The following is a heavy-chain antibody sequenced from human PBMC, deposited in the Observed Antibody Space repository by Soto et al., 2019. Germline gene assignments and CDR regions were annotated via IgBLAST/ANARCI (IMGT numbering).Heavy chain of an antibody. D-gene: IGHD2-15*01. J-gene: IGHJ4*02. CDR2: ISAYNGNT. Sequence: QVQLVQSGAEVKKPGASVKVSCKASGYTFTSYGISWVRQAPGQGLEWMGWISAYNGNTNYAQKLQGRVTMTTDTSTSRGYMELRSLRADDTAVYYCARDRRGNGRGAYWGQGTLVTVSS. CDR1: GYTFTSYG. V-gene: IGHV1-18*04. CDR3: ARDRRGNGRGAY.